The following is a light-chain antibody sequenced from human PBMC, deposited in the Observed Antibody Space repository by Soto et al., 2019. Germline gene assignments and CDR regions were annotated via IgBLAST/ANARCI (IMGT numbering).Light chain of an antibody. J-gene: IGKJ4*01. CDR3: QQLNIYPFT. CDR2: AAS. CDR1: QVIARY. V-gene: IGKV1-9*01. Sequence: DIQLTQSPSFLSASVGVRVTLTCRASQVIARYLAWYQQKPGQAPKLLIYAASTLQSGVPARFSGSGSRTEFTLTISSLQPVDFATYYCQQLNIYPFTFGGGTKVEIK.